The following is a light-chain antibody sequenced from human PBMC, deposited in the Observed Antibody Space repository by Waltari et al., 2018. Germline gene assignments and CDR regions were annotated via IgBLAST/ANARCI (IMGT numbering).Light chain of an antibody. CDR2: DDS. CDR1: NIGRKS. J-gene: IGLJ1*01. Sequence: SYVLTQPPSVSVAPGQTASITCGGDNIGRKSVHGYQPRPGQAPVMVVYDDSARPSGIPDRFSGSNSGNTATLTISRVEAGDEADYYCEVWDSNSDHYVFAPGTRVTVL. V-gene: IGLV3-21*02. CDR3: EVWDSNSDHYV.